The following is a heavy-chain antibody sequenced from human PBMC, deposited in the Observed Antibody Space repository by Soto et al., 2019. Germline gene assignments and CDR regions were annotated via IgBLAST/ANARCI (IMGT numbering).Heavy chain of an antibody. CDR2: MYYSGGS. CDR1: GASMNNYY. Sequence: QVQLQEWGPGLVKPSETLSLTCTVSGASMNNYYGSWVRQPPGKGLEWIGYMYYSGGSNSNPSLKGRVTTSVDTSKNQIPLKLTSVTAADTAVYYCGRSGHSFGGVMWGQGTLVTVSS. J-gene: IGHJ4*02. CDR3: GRSGHSFGGVM. V-gene: IGHV4-59*01. D-gene: IGHD3-16*01.